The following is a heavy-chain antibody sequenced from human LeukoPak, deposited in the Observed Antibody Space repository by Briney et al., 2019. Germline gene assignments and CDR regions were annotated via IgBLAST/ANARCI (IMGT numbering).Heavy chain of an antibody. Sequence: GASVKVSCKVSGYTLTELSMHWVRQAPGKGLEWMGGFDPEDGETIYAQKFQGRVTMTEDTSTDTAYMELSSLRSEDTAVYYCATAVTTWIGYYYYGMDVWGQGTTVTVSS. CDR1: GYTLTELS. D-gene: IGHD4-17*01. J-gene: IGHJ6*02. V-gene: IGHV1-24*01. CDR3: ATAVTTWIGYYYYGMDV. CDR2: FDPEDGET.